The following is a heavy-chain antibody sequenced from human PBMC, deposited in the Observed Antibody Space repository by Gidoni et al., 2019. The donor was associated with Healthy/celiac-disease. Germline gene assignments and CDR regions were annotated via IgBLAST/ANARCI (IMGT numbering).Heavy chain of an antibody. CDR2: IKSKTDGGTT. J-gene: IGHJ3*02. D-gene: IGHD3-16*02. CDR3: TTLYDYIWGSYRWDDAFDI. Sequence: EVQLLESGGGLVKPGGHLRLSCAASGFPFSNAWMSWFRQAPGKGLEWVGRIKSKTDGGTTDYAAPVKGRFTISRDDSKNTLYLQMNSLKTEDTAVYYCTTLYDYIWGSYRWDDAFDIWGQGTMVTVSS. V-gene: IGHV3-15*01. CDR1: GFPFSNAW.